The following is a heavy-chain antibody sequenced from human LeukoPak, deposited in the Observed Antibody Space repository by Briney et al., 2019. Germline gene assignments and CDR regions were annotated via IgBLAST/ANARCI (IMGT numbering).Heavy chain of an antibody. CDR2: ISYDGSNK. Sequence: GRSLRLSCAASGFTFSSYAMHWVRQAPGKGLEWVAVISYDGSNKYYADSVKGRFTISRDNSKNTLYLQMNSLRAEDTAVYYCARDKGSLWADAFDIWGQGTMVTVSS. D-gene: IGHD2-15*01. CDR1: GFTFSSYA. CDR3: ARDKGSLWADAFDI. V-gene: IGHV3-30-3*01. J-gene: IGHJ3*02.